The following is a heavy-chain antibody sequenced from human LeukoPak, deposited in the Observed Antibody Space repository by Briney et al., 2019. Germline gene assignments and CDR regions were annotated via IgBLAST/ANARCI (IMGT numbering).Heavy chain of an antibody. J-gene: IGHJ4*02. CDR3: AKVGDGGNHLSFFDY. D-gene: IGHD1-14*01. CDR2: ISASGGSA. Sequence: GGSLRLSCAASGFTFSTYVMSWVRQAPGKGLEWVSDISASGGSADYADSVKGRFTFSRDNSKNTLYLQMNGLRAEDTAVYHCAKVGDGGNHLSFFDYWGQGALVTVSS. V-gene: IGHV3-23*01. CDR1: GFTFSTYV.